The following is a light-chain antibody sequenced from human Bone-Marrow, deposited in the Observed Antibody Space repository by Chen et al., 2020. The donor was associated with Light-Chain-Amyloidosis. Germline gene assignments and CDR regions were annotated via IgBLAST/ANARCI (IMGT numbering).Light chain of an antibody. V-gene: IGLV3-21*02. CDR1: NIGSTS. J-gene: IGLJ3*02. CDR3: QVWDRSSDRPV. CDR2: DDS. Sequence: SYVVTQASPGAVAPGPEGPIGRGGNNIGSTSVHWYQQTPGQAPLLVVYDDSDRPSGIPERLSGSNSGNTATLTISRVEAGDEADYYCQVWDRSSDRPVFGGGTKLTVL.